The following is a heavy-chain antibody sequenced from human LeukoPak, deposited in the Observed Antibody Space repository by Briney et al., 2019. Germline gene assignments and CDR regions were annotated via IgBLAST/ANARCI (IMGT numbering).Heavy chain of an antibody. J-gene: IGHJ4*02. CDR1: GFTFSNYW. Sequence: PGGSLRLSCAASGFTFSNYWMHWVRQAPGKGLVWVSHINYDGSGTNYADSVRGRFTISRDNAKNTLYLQMNGLRAEDTAVYYCARDRDAHWGQGTLVTVSS. V-gene: IGHV3-74*01. CDR2: INYDGSGT. CDR3: ARDRDAH.